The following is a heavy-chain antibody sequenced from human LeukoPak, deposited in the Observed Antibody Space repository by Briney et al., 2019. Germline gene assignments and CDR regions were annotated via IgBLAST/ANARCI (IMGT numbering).Heavy chain of an antibody. CDR1: GGSFSGYY. CDR2: INHSGST. Sequence: PSATLSLTCAVYGGSFSGYYWSWIRQPPGKGLEWIGEINHSGSTNYNPSLKSRVTISVDTSKNQFSLKLSSVTAADTAVYYCARGSPSIAAAGTGLWAQYRYGRGYFDYWGQGTLVTVSS. D-gene: IGHD6-13*01. J-gene: IGHJ4*02. CDR3: ARGSPSIAAAGTGLWAQYRYGRGYFDY. V-gene: IGHV4-34*01.